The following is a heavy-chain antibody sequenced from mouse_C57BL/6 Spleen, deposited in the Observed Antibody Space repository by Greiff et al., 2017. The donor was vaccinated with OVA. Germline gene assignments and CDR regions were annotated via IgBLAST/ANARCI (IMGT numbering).Heavy chain of an antibody. J-gene: IGHJ2*01. CDR2: IYPSDSET. Sequence: QVQLQQPGAELVRPGSSVKLSCKASGYTFTSYWMDWVKQRPGQGLEWIGNIYPSDSETHYNQKFKDKATLTVDKSSSTAYMQLSSLTSEDSAVYYCARSFITTDYFDYWGQGTTLTVSS. CDR3: ARSFITTDYFDY. V-gene: IGHV1-61*01. D-gene: IGHD1-1*01. CDR1: GYTFTSYW.